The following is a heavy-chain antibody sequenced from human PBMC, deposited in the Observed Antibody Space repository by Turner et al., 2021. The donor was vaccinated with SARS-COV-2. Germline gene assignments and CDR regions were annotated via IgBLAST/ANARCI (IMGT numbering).Heavy chain of an antibody. Sequence: QVQLVESGGGVVQPGRSLRPSCATSGFTFSNYGMHWVRQAPGKGLEWVALISYDGSNKYYADSVKGRFTISRDNSKNTLYLQMNSLRAEDTAVYYCAKSNRGSYYYGMDVWGQGTTVTVSS. CDR2: ISYDGSNK. J-gene: IGHJ6*02. D-gene: IGHD3-10*01. CDR1: GFTFSNYG. CDR3: AKSNRGSYYYGMDV. V-gene: IGHV3-30*18.